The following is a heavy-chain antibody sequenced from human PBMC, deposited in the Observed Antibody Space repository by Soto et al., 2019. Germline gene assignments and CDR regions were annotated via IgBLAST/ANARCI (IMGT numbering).Heavy chain of an antibody. Sequence: EVQLLESGGGLVQPGGSLRLSCAASGFTFSSYAMSWVRQAPGKGLEWVAAISGSGGSTYYADSVKGRFTSSRDNSKNTLHLQMTRLRAEDTAVYYCAYSSTPFDYWGQGTLVTFSA. J-gene: IGHJ4*02. CDR1: GFTFSSYA. CDR2: ISGSGGST. D-gene: IGHD6-13*01. V-gene: IGHV3-23*01. CDR3: AYSSTPFDY.